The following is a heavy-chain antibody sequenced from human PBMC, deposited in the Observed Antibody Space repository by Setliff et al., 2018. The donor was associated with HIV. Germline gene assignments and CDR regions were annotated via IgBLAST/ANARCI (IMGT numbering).Heavy chain of an antibody. CDR2: VSSIGNT. Sequence: PSETLSLTCSVSGISINGYYWSWIRQSPRTRLEWIGYVSSIGNTNYNPSLKSRVTISVDTSKNQFSLQLNSVTAADTAVYYCARESYGSGTYDYWGQGTLVTVSS. CDR3: ARESYGSGTYDY. J-gene: IGHJ4*02. CDR1: GISINGYY. D-gene: IGHD3-10*01. V-gene: IGHV4-4*08.